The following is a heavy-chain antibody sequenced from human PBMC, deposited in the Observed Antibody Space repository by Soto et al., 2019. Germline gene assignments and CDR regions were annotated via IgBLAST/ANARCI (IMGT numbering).Heavy chain of an antibody. CDR3: ATHPGYGDYADY. J-gene: IGHJ4*02. CDR1: GFTFSSYG. CDR2: ISYDGSNK. Sequence: GGSLRLSCAASGFTFSSYGMHWVRQAPGKGLEWVAVISYDGSNKYYADSVKGRFTISRDNSKNTLYLQMNSLRAEDTAVYYCATHPGYGDYADYWGQGTQVTVSS. D-gene: IGHD4-17*01. V-gene: IGHV3-30*03.